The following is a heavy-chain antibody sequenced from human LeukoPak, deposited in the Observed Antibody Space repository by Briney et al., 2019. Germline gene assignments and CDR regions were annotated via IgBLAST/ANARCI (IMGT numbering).Heavy chain of an antibody. CDR1: GYTFTGYY. J-gene: IGHJ5*02. CDR3: AKVGYGDYVVANWFDP. Sequence: GASVKVSCKASGYTFTGYYMHWVRQAPAQGLEWMGWINPNSGGTNYDQKFQGRVTITRETSIRTAHMELRRLRSDDTAVYYCAKVGYGDYVVANWFDPWGQGTLVTVSS. CDR2: INPNSGGT. D-gene: IGHD4-17*01. V-gene: IGHV1-2*02.